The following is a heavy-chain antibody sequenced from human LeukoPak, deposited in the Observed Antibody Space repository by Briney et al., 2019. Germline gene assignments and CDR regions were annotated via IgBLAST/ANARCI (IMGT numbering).Heavy chain of an antibody. Sequence: SETLSLTCTVSGVSISSYYWSWIRQPPGKGLEWIGYIYYSGSTNYNPSLKSRVTISVDTSKNQFSLKLSSVTAADTAVYYCARGLGSYYYYMDVWGKGTTVTVSS. CDR1: GVSISSYY. CDR3: ARGLGSYYYYMDV. D-gene: IGHD5-12*01. V-gene: IGHV4-59*01. CDR2: IYYSGST. J-gene: IGHJ6*03.